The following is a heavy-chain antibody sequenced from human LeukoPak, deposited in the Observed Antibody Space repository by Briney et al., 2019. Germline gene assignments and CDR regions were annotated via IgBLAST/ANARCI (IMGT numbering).Heavy chain of an antibody. J-gene: IGHJ4*02. Sequence: GGSLRLSCAASGFTFSSYSMNWVRQARGKGLEWVSSISSSSSYIYYADSVKGRFTISRGNAKNSLYLQMNSLGAEDTAVYYCASPMSGFDYWGQGTLVTVSS. CDR1: GFTFSSYS. CDR3: ASPMSGFDY. D-gene: IGHD3-10*01. CDR2: ISSSSSYI. V-gene: IGHV3-21*01.